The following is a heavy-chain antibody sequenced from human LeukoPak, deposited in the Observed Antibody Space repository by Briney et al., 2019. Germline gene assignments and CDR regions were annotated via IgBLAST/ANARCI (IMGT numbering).Heavy chain of an antibody. CDR3: ARGSSLAYYFDF. Sequence: KPSETLSLTCTVSGGSISSYYWSWIRQPPGKGLEWIGYIYYSGSTNYNPSLKSRVTISVDTSKNQFSLKLSSVTAADTAVYYCARGSSLAYYFDFWGQGTLVTVSS. CDR2: IYYSGST. J-gene: IGHJ4*02. D-gene: IGHD6-13*01. CDR1: GGSISSYY. V-gene: IGHV4-59*01.